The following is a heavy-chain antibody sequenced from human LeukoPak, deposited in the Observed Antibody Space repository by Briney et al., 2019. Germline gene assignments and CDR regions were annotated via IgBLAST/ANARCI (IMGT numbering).Heavy chain of an antibody. CDR1: GYTFTGYY. D-gene: IGHD6-6*01. CDR3: ARGPSFRIAARPGYYYMDV. J-gene: IGHJ6*03. Sequence: ASVKVSCKASGYTFTGYYMHWVRQATGQGLEWMGWMNPNSGNTGYAQKFQGRVTITRNTSISTAYMELSSLRSEDTAVYYCARGPSFRIAARPGYYYMDVWGKGTTVTVSS. CDR2: MNPNSGNT. V-gene: IGHV1-8*03.